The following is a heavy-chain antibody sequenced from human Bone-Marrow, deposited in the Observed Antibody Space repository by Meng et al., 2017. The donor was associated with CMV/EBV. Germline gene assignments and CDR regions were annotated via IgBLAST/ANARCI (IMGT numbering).Heavy chain of an antibody. CDR1: GFTFSSYW. D-gene: IGHD2-2*02. CDR3: ARARVPAAIYQYYFDY. Sequence: LSLTCAASGFTFSSYWMHWVRQAPGKGLVWVSRINSDGSSTSYADSVKGRFTISRDNAKNTLYLQMNSLRAEDTAVYYCARARVPAAIYQYYFDYWGQGTLVTVSS. V-gene: IGHV3-74*01. CDR2: INSDGSST. J-gene: IGHJ4*02.